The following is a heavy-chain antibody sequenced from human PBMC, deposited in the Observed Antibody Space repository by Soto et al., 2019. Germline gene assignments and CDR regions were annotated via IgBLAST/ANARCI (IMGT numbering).Heavy chain of an antibody. J-gene: IGHJ5*02. D-gene: IGHD2-15*01. CDR1: GGTFSSYA. V-gene: IGHV1-69*01. Sequence: QVQLVQSGAEVKKPGSSVKVSCKASGGTFSSYAISWVRQAPGQGLEWMGGIIPIFGTANYVQKFQGRVTITADESTSTAYMELSSLRSEDTSVYYCARAGVVTKPYNWFDPWGQGTLVTVSS. CDR2: IIPIFGTA. CDR3: ARAGVVTKPYNWFDP.